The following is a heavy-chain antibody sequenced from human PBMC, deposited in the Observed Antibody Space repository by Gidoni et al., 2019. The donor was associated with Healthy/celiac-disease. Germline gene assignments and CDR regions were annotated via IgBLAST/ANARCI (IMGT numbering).Heavy chain of an antibody. J-gene: IGHJ6*02. CDR1: GGTSSSYV. D-gene: IGHD3-22*01. CDR3: ARGGGITMIPYYYYGMDV. V-gene: IGHV1-69*01. Sequence: QVQLVQSGAAVKKPGSSVKISCKASGGTSSSYVISWVRQAPGPGLEWMGGIIPIFGTANYAQKFQGRVTITADESTSTAYMELSSLRSENTAVYYCARGGGITMIPYYYYGMDVWGQGTTVTVSS. CDR2: IIPIFGTA.